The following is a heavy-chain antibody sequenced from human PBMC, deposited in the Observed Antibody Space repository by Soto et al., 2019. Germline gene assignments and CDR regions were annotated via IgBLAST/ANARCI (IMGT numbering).Heavy chain of an antibody. CDR2: IYSGGST. J-gene: IGHJ6*03. V-gene: IGHV3-53*04. CDR1: GFTVSSNY. Sequence: EVQLVESGGGLVQPGGSLRLSCAASGFTVSSNYMSWVRQAPGKGLEWVSVIYSGGSTYYADSVKGRFTISRHNCNTTLYLQIKTLRAEDTAVYYCARDLQKLAGGLIGDKVNYYYYMEVWGKGTTVTVSS. CDR3: ARDLQKLAGGLIGDKVNYYYYMEV. D-gene: IGHD3-10*01.